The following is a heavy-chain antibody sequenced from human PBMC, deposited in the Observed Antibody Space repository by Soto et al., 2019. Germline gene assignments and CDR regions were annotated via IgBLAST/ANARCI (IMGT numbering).Heavy chain of an antibody. V-gene: IGHV1-18*04. CDR2: ISAYNGNT. Sequence: ASVKVSCKASGYTFTSYGISWVRQAPGQGLEWMGWISAYNGNTNYAQKLQGRVTMTTDTSTSTAYMELRSLRSDDTAVYYCARDMKYSSGWYRSWFDPWGQGTLVTVSS. CDR3: ARDMKYSSGWYRSWFDP. J-gene: IGHJ5*02. CDR1: GYTFTSYG. D-gene: IGHD6-19*01.